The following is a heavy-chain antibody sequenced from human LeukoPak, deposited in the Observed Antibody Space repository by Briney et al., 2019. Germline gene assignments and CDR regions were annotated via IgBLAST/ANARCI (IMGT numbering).Heavy chain of an antibody. V-gene: IGHV3-66*01. D-gene: IGHD3-10*01. Sequence: GGSLRLSCAASGFTFSSYSMNWVRQAPGKGLEWVSVIFGGGSTYYADSVKGRFTISRDNSKNTLYLQMNSLRAEDTAVYYCARDHSALASYPNPWGQGTLVTVTS. CDR3: ARDHSALASYPNP. CDR2: IFGGGST. J-gene: IGHJ5*02. CDR1: GFTFSSYS.